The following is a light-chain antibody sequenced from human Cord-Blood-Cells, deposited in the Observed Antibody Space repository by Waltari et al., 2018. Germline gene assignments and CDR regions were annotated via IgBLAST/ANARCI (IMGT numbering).Light chain of an antibody. CDR2: KDS. CDR3: QSADSSGTYVV. J-gene: IGLJ2*01. CDR1: ALPKQY. V-gene: IGLV3-25*03. Sequence: SYELTQPPSVSVSPGQTARITCSGDALPKQYADWYQQKPGQAPGLVIYKDSERPSGVPERFYGSSSGTTVTLTISGVQAEDEADYYGQSADSSGTYVVFGGGTKLTVL.